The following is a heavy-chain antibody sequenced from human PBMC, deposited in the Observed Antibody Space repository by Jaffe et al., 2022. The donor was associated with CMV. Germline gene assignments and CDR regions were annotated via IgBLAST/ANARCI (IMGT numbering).Heavy chain of an antibody. CDR3: ARGGTGIMWEYYFDY. Sequence: EVQLVESGGGLIQPGGSLRLSCAASGFTVSSYYMSWVRQAPGKGLEWVSVIYSGGNTYYADSVKGRFTISRDNSKNTLYLQMNSLRAEDAAVYYCARGGTGIMWEYYFDYWGQGTLVTVSS. J-gene: IGHJ4*02. CDR2: IYSGGNT. V-gene: IGHV3-53*01. D-gene: IGHD1-26*01. CDR1: GFTVSSYY.